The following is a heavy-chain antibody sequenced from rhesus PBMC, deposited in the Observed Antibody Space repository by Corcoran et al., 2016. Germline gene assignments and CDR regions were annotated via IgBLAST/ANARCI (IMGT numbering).Heavy chain of an antibody. Sequence: QLQLQESGPGLVKPSETLSLTCAVSGGSININYWSWIRQPPGKGLEWIGRVSSGGSTDYNPSLKSRVTISTDTSKNQFSLRLSSVTDADTAVYYCARGNTGFDQWGQGFLLTVSS. CDR3: ARGNTGFDQ. CDR2: VSSGGST. CDR1: GGSININY. D-gene: IGHD2-21*01. V-gene: IGHV4-173*01. J-gene: IGHJ4*01.